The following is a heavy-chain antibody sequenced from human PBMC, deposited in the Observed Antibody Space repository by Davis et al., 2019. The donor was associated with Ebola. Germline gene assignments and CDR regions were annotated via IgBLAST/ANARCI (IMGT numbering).Heavy chain of an antibody. Sequence: GESLKISCAASGFTVSSNYMSWVRQAPGKGLEWVSVIYNGGSTYYADSVKGRFTISRDNSKNTLYLQMNSLGVEDTAVYYCARTHCSGGSCYLDYWGQGTLVIVSS. CDR1: GFTVSSNY. D-gene: IGHD2-15*01. CDR2: IYNGGST. CDR3: ARTHCSGGSCYLDY. J-gene: IGHJ4*02. V-gene: IGHV3-53*01.